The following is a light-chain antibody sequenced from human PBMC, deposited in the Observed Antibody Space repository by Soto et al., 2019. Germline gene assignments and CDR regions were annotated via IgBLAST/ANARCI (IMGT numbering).Light chain of an antibody. CDR1: QSISSY. Sequence: DIQMTQSPSSLSASVGDRVTITCRASQSISSYLNWYQQKPGKAPKVLIYAASSLQSGVPSRFSGSGSGTDFTLTISSLQPEDFATYYCQQSYNTPQTFGQGTKVDI. V-gene: IGKV1-39*01. CDR3: QQSYNTPQT. CDR2: AAS. J-gene: IGKJ1*01.